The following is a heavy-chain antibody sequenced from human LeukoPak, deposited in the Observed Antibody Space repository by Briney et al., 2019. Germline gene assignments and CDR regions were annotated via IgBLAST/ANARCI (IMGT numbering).Heavy chain of an antibody. V-gene: IGHV3-23*01. CDR2: ISGSGGST. CDR3: AKGHSSGYKGEAFDI. CDR1: GFTFSSYA. D-gene: IGHD3-22*01. J-gene: IGHJ3*02. Sequence: KTGGSLRLSCAASGFTFSSYAMSWVRQAPGKVLEWVSAISGSGGSTYYADSVKGRFTISRDNSKNTLYLQMNSLRAEDTAVYYCAKGHSSGYKGEAFDIWGQGTMVTVSS.